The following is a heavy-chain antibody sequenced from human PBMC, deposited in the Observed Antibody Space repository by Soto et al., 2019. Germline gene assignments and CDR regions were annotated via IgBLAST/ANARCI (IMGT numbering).Heavy chain of an antibody. V-gene: IGHV1-3*01. Sequence: GASVKVSCKASGYTFTSYAMHWVRQAPGQRLEWMGWINAGNGNTKYSQKFQGRVTITRDTSASTAYMELSSLRSEDTAVYYCARDLGYSSGWLSYYFDYWGKGTLVTVSS. CDR2: INAGNGNT. CDR1: GYTFTSYA. CDR3: ARDLGYSSGWLSYYFDY. J-gene: IGHJ4*02. D-gene: IGHD6-19*01.